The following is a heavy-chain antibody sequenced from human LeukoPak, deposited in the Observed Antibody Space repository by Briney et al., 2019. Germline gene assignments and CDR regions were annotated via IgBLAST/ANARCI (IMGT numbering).Heavy chain of an antibody. CDR2: IASDGSST. D-gene: IGHD6-13*01. J-gene: IGHJ4*02. Sequence: GGSLRLSCAASGFTFSSYWMNWVRQAPGKGLVWVSRIASDGSSTTYADSVKGRFSISRDDAKNTLYLQMNGLRAEDTAVYYCARRIAAAAAPYYFDYWGQGTLVTVSS. V-gene: IGHV3-74*01. CDR3: ARRIAAAAAPYYFDY. CDR1: GFTFSSYW.